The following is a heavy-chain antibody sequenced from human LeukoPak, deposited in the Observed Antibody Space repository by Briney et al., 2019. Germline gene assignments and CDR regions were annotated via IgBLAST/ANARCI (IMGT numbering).Heavy chain of an antibody. CDR2: IKRDGSEK. V-gene: IGHV3-7*01. CDR1: GFTFSSYW. D-gene: IGHD6-6*01. Sequence: GSLRLSCAASGFTFSSYWMNWVRQAPGKGLEWVANIKRDGSEKYYVDSVKGRFTISRDNAKNSLYLQMNSLRAEDTAVYYCARSRSSFRTTDFDYSGQGTLVTVSS. CDR3: ARSRSSFRTTDFDY. J-gene: IGHJ4*02.